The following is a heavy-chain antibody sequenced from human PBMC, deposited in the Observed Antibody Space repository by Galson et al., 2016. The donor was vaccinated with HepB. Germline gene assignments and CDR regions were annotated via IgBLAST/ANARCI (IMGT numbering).Heavy chain of an antibody. Sequence: SLRLSCAASGFTFSSYGMHWVRQAPGKGLEWVAVKWYDGSNKYYADSVKGRFTISRDNSKNTLYLQMNSLRAEDTAVYYCARDMWELTNYYYGMDGWGQGTTVTVSS. D-gene: IGHD1-26*01. J-gene: IGHJ6*02. CDR1: GFTFSSYG. CDR3: ARDMWELTNYYYGMDG. CDR2: KWYDGSNK. V-gene: IGHV3-33*01.